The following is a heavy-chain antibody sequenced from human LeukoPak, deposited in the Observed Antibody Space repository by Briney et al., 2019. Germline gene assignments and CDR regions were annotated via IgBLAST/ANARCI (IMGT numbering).Heavy chain of an antibody. CDR2: INHSGST. CDR3: ARGVEVATITMFY. J-gene: IGHJ4*02. Sequence: SETLSLTCAVYGGSFSGYYWSWIRQPPGKGLEWIGEINHSGSTNYNPSLKSRVTISVDTSKNQFSLKLSSVTAADTAVYYCARGVEVATITMFYWGQGTLVTVSS. CDR1: GGSFSGYY. D-gene: IGHD5-24*01. V-gene: IGHV4-34*01.